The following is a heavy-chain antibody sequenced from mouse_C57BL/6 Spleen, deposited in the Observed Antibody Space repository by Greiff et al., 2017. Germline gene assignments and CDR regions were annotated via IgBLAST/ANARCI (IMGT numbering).Heavy chain of an antibody. Sequence: QVQLKQPGAELVKPGASVKMSCKASGYTFTSYWITWVKQRPGQGLEWIGDIYPGSGSTNYNEKFKSKATLTVDTSSSTAYMQLSSLTSEDSAVYYCARDTSYDYDEGEYAMDYWGQGTSVTVSS. V-gene: IGHV1-55*01. CDR1: GYTFTSYW. J-gene: IGHJ4*01. D-gene: IGHD2-4*01. CDR2: IYPGSGST. CDR3: ARDTSYDYDEGEYAMDY.